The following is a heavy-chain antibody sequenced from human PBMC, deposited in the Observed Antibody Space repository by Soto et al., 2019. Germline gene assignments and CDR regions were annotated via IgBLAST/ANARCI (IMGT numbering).Heavy chain of an antibody. CDR2: INPKSGDT. CDR3: ARGGSTVTREFDY. D-gene: IGHD4-17*01. CDR1: GYTFTGFY. V-gene: IGHV1-2*04. J-gene: IGHJ4*02. Sequence: QVHLVQSGAEVKKPGASVKVSCKALGYTFTGFYMHWVRQAPGQGLEWMGWINPKSGDTEYAQKFQGWVTMTRDTSISTAYRGLSRLKSDDTAVYYCARGGSTVTREFDYWGQGTLVSVSS.